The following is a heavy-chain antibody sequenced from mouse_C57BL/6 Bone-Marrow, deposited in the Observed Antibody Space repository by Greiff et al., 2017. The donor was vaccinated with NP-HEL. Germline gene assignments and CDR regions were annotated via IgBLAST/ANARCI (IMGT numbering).Heavy chain of an antibody. V-gene: IGHV1-69*01. J-gene: IGHJ4*01. CDR3: ARHWDYYAMDY. Sequence: QVQLQQPGAELVMPGASVKLSCKASGYTFTSYWMHWVKQRPGQGLEWIGEIDPSDSYTNYNQKFKGKSTLTVDKSSSTAYMQLSSLTSEDSAVYYCARHWDYYAMDYWGQGTSVTVSS. D-gene: IGHD4-1*01. CDR2: IDPSDSYT. CDR1: GYTFTSYW.